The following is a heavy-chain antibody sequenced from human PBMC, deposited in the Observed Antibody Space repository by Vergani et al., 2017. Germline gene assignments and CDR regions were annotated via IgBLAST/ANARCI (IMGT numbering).Heavy chain of an antibody. D-gene: IGHD6-13*01. CDR1: GGSISSYY. V-gene: IGHV4-59*01. CDR2: IYYSGST. Sequence: QLQLQESGPGLVKPSETLSLTCTVSGGSISSYYWSWIRQPPGKGLEWIGYIYYSGSTNYNPSLKSRVTISVDTSKNQFSLKLSSVTAADTAVYFCARGPRGQLGRFDYWGQGTLVTVSS. J-gene: IGHJ4*02. CDR3: ARGPRGQLGRFDY.